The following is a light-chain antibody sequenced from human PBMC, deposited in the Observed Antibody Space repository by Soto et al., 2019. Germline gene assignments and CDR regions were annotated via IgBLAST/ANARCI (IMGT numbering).Light chain of an antibody. CDR2: WAS. Sequence: DIVMTQSPDSLAVSLGERATINCKSSQSVLYTSNSKNYIAWYQQKSGQPPKLLIYWASTRESGVPDRLSCGGWGKDWSVGISSLQAEDVAVYYCQHYYSVHITLGQGARLEI. CDR3: QHYYSVHIT. J-gene: IGKJ5*01. V-gene: IGKV4-1*01. CDR1: QSVLYTSNSKNY.